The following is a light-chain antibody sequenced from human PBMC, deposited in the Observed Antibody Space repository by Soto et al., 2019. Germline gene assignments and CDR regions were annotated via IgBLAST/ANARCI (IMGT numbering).Light chain of an antibody. J-gene: IGKJ1*01. CDR1: QSISNY. V-gene: IGKV3-11*01. Sequence: EIVLTQSPATLSLYSGERATLTCRASQSISNYLAWYQQKPGQAPRLLIYDASNRATGIPDRFSGSGSETEFTLTISSLQYADYAIYYCQQYNNWPPWTFGQGTKVDI. CDR2: DAS. CDR3: QQYNNWPPWT.